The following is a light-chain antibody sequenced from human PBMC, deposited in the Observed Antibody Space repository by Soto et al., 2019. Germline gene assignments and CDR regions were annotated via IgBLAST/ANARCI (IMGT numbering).Light chain of an antibody. J-gene: IGKJ1*01. V-gene: IGKV1-39*01. CDR1: QSISSY. CDR3: QQSYSTPWT. Sequence: DIQMTQSPSSLSASVGDRVTITCRESQSISSYLNWYQQKPGKAPKLLIYAASSLQSGVPSRFSGSGSGTDFTLTISSLQPEDFATYYCQQSYSTPWTCGQGTKVEIK. CDR2: AAS.